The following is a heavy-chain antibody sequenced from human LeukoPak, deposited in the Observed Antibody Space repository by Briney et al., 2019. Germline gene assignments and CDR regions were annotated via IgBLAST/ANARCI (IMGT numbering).Heavy chain of an antibody. CDR3: ARDDYGDYLPCY. D-gene: IGHD4-17*01. Sequence: ASVKVSCKASGYTFTSYAMHWVRQAPGQRLEWMGWINAGNGNTKYSQKFQGRVTITRDTSASTAYMELRSLRSDDTAVYYCARDDYGDYLPCYWGQGTLVTVSS. CDR1: GYTFTSYA. J-gene: IGHJ4*02. V-gene: IGHV1-3*01. CDR2: INAGNGNT.